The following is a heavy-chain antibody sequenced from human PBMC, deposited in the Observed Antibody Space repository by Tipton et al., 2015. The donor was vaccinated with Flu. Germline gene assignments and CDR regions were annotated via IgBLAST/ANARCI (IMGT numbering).Heavy chain of an antibody. Sequence: PGDSDTTYSASFQGQVTISADKSINTAYLQWSSLKASDTAMYYCVRRTNYSSDSWGQGTLVTVSS. CDR2: PGDSDT. V-gene: IGHV5-51*01. CDR3: VRRTNYSSDS. D-gene: IGHD5-18*01. J-gene: IGHJ4*02.